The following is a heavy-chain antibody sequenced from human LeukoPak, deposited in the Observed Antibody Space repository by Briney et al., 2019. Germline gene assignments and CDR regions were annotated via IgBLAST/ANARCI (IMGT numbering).Heavy chain of an antibody. Sequence: GGPLRLSCAASGFTFDDYGMNWVRQAPGKGLEWVSGITSSGITYYADSVKGRFTISRDNSKNTLYLQMNSLRAEDTALYYCAKDRTLWFGELLYHEGGGFDYWGQGTLVTVSS. CDR1: GFTFDDYG. J-gene: IGHJ4*02. V-gene: IGHV3-9*01. CDR3: AKDRTLWFGELLYHEGGGFDY. CDR2: ITSSGIT. D-gene: IGHD3-10*01.